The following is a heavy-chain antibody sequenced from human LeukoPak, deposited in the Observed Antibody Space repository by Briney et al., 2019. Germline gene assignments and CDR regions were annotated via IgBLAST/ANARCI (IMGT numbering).Heavy chain of an antibody. Sequence: PSETLSLTCTVSGGSISSYYWSWIRQPPGKGLEWIGYIYYSGSTNYNPPLKSRVTISVDTSKNQFSLKLSSVTAADTAVYYCARAGPAAPGTFDPWGQGTLVTVSS. CDR3: ARAGPAAPGTFDP. V-gene: IGHV4-59*01. CDR1: GGSISSYY. CDR2: IYYSGST. D-gene: IGHD2-2*01. J-gene: IGHJ5*02.